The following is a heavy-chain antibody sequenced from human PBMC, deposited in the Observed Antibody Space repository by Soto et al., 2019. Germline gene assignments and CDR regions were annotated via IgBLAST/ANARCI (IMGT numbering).Heavy chain of an antibody. D-gene: IGHD3-16*01. CDR3: AHAFGGTSWPNDAFDV. V-gene: IGHV2-5*02. Sequence: HITLKESGPPLVKPTQPLTLTCIFSGFSFSADGVGVGWIRQPPGKTLEWLALIYWDDDTRYRPSLKSRLTITKDSSKNQVVLTMAHMDPLDTATYYCAHAFGGTSWPNDAFDVWGQGTVVTVSS. J-gene: IGHJ3*01. CDR2: IYWDDDT. CDR1: GFSFSADGVG.